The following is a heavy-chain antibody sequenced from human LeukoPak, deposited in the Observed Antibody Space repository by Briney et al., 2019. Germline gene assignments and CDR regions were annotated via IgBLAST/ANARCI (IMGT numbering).Heavy chain of an antibody. J-gene: IGHJ4*02. Sequence: GGSLRLSCAASGFTFSSYAMSWVRQAPGKGLEWVSAISGSGGSTYYADSVKGRFTISRDNSKNTLYLQMNSLRAEDTAVHYCAKPSLDYGGNTDYWGQGTLVTVSS. V-gene: IGHV3-23*01. D-gene: IGHD4-23*01. CDR2: ISGSGGST. CDR3: AKPSLDYGGNTDY. CDR1: GFTFSSYA.